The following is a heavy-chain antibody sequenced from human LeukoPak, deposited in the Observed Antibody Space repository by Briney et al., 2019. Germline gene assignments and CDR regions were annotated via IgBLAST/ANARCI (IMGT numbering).Heavy chain of an antibody. D-gene: IGHD3-9*01. CDR1: GFLFSHYV. Sequence: GGSLRLSCAASGFLFSHYVMTSVRQAPEKGLEWVSPISGSGGLTYYADSVKGRFTISRDNSEKTLFLQLTGLLAEDTAVYYCAKEGSDYDILAGYSAYNWLDPWGQGTLVTVSS. V-gene: IGHV3-23*01. CDR2: ISGSGGLT. J-gene: IGHJ5*02. CDR3: AKEGSDYDILAGYSAYNWLDP.